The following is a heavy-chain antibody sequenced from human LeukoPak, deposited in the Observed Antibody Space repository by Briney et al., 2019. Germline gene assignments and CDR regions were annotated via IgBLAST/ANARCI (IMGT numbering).Heavy chain of an antibody. CDR3: ARVSEYYYGSGSYLLYYYYMDV. V-gene: IGHV3-21*01. CDR2: ISGSSRYI. J-gene: IGHJ6*03. Sequence: PGGSLRLSCAASGFTFSSYSMNGVRQAPGKGLEGVSSISGSSRYIYYADSVKGRFTISRDNAKNSLYLQMNSLRAEDTAVYYCARVSEYYYGSGSYLLYYYYMDVWGKGTTVTISS. CDR1: GFTFSSYS. D-gene: IGHD3-10*01.